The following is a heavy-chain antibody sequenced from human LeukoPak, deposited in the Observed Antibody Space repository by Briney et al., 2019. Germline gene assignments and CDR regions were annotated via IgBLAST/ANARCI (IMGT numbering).Heavy chain of an antibody. Sequence: SVKVSCKASGGTFSSYAISWVRQAPGQGLEWMGGIIPIFGTANYAQKFQGRVTTTADESTSTAYMELSSLRSEDTAVYYCARSRGSCYSCGDYWGQGTLVTVSS. CDR1: GGTFSSYA. CDR3: ARSRGSCYSCGDY. J-gene: IGHJ4*02. V-gene: IGHV1-69*13. CDR2: IIPIFGTA. D-gene: IGHD2-15*01.